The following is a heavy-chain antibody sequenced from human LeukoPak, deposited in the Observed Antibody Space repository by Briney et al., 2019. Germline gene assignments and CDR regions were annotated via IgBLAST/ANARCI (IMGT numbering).Heavy chain of an antibody. D-gene: IGHD2-2*01. CDR2: ISAYNDNT. V-gene: IGHV1-18*01. CDR1: GYTFTSYG. CDR3: ARDQGVVVPAAVAYYMDV. J-gene: IGHJ6*03. Sequence: ASVKVSCKASGYTFTSYGISWVRPAPGQGLEWMGWISAYNDNTNYAQKLQGRVTMTTDTSTSTAYMELRSLRSDDTAVYYCARDQGVVVPAAVAYYMDVWGKGTTVTVSS.